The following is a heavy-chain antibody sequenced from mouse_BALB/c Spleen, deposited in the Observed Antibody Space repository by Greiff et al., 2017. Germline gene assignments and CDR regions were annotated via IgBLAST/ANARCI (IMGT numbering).Heavy chain of an antibody. V-gene: IGHV1S22*01. Sequence: LKQPGSELVRPGASVKLSCKASGYTFTSYWMHWVKQRPGQGLEWIGNIYPGSGSTNYDEKFKSKATLTVDTSSSTAYMQLSSLTSEDSAVYYCTREGDYDGTFDVWGAGTTVTVSS. J-gene: IGHJ1*01. CDR1: GYTFTSYW. CDR2: IYPGSGST. D-gene: IGHD2-4*01. CDR3: TREGDYDGTFDV.